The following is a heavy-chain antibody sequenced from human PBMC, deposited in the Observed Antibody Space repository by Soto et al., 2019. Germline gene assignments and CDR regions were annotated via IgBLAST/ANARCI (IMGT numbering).Heavy chain of an antibody. CDR2: IYYSGST. CDR1: GGSISSYY. J-gene: IGHJ5*02. CDR3: ARSRAARYDFWSGSEDNWFDP. Sequence: SETLSLTCTVSGGSISSYYWSWIRQPPGKGLEWIGYIYYSGSTNYNPSLKSRVTISVDTSKNQFSLKLSSVTAADTAVYYCARSRAARYDFWSGSEDNWFDPWGQGTLVTVSS. D-gene: IGHD3-3*01. V-gene: IGHV4-59*08.